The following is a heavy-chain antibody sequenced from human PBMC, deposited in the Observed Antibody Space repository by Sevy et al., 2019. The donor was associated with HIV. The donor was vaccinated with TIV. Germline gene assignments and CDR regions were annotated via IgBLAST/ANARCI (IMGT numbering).Heavy chain of an antibody. D-gene: IGHD2-2*01. CDR1: GFTFSSYS. V-gene: IGHV3-21*01. CDR2: ISSSSSYI. CDR3: ARDYVVPTTIDYFYYGMDV. Sequence: GGSLRLSCAASGFTFSSYSMNWVRQAPGKGLEWVSSISSSSSYIYYTDSLKGRFTISRDNAKNSLYLQMNSLTAEDTAVYYCARDYVVPTTIDYFYYGMDVWGQGTTVTVSS. J-gene: IGHJ6*02.